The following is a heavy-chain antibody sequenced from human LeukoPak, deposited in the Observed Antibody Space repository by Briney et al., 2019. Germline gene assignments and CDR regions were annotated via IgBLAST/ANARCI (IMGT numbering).Heavy chain of an antibody. CDR1: GFTFSSYA. D-gene: IGHD3-9*01. J-gene: IGHJ4*02. V-gene: IGHV3-23*01. Sequence: GGSLRLSCAASGFTFSSYAMTWVRQAPGKGLEWVSAISGSGGSTYYADSVKGRFTISRDNSKNTLYLQMNSLGVEDTAVYYCAKGTFDWSFPLYFDSWGQGILVTVSS. CDR3: AKGTFDWSFPLYFDS. CDR2: ISGSGGST.